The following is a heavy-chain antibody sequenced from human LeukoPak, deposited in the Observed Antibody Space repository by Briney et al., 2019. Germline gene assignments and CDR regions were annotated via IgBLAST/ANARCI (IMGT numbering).Heavy chain of an antibody. Sequence: GGSLRLSCAASGSTFSSYEMNWVRQAPGKGLEWVSYISSSGITIYYADSVKGRFTISRDNAKNSLYLQMNSLRAEDTAVYYCARDTITMVRGVIIPYYFDYWGQGTLVTVSS. CDR2: ISSSGITI. CDR1: GSTFSSYE. D-gene: IGHD3-10*01. J-gene: IGHJ4*02. V-gene: IGHV3-48*03. CDR3: ARDTITMVRGVIIPYYFDY.